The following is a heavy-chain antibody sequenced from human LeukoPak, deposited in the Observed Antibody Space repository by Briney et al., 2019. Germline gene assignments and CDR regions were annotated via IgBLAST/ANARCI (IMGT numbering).Heavy chain of an antibody. CDR2: IIPIFGTA. CDR3: ARDGTRITMVRGGVGYYYYMDV. Sequence: SEKVSCMASRGTFSSYAIIWVRQAPGQGLEWLGGIIPIFGTANYAQKLEGRVTITADKSTSTAYMELSSLRSEDTAVYYCARDGTRITMVRGGVGYYYYMDVWGKGTTVTVSS. J-gene: IGHJ6*03. D-gene: IGHD3-10*01. CDR1: RGTFSSYA. V-gene: IGHV1-69*06.